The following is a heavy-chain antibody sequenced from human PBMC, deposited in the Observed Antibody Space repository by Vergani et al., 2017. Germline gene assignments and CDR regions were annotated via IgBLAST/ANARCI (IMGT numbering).Heavy chain of an antibody. V-gene: IGHV3-11*01. CDR2: ISVSGGNT. J-gene: IGHJ5*02. CDR3: ARGRGVTATTGYFDA. Sequence: QEQLVESGGGLVKPGGSLRLSCEASGFTFNAYYMSWVRQAPGKGLQWVSSISVSGGNTYYADSVRGRFTVSRDNSKNILYLQMNSLRVDDTALYFCARGRGVTATTGYFDAWGPGTLVAVSS. D-gene: IGHD1-20*01. CDR1: GFTFNAYY.